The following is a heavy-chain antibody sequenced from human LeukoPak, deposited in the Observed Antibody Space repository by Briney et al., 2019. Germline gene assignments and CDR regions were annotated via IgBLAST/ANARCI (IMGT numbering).Heavy chain of an antibody. CDR2: ISSSSSYI. Sequence: GGSLRLSCAVSGFTFSDYGMNWVRQAPGKGLEWVSSISSSSSYIYYADSMKGRFTISRDNAKNSLYLQMNSLRVEDTAVYYCARVGYSRSWHSGSAFDIWGQGTMVTVSS. J-gene: IGHJ3*02. D-gene: IGHD6-13*01. V-gene: IGHV3-21*01. CDR3: ARVGYSRSWHSGSAFDI. CDR1: GFTFSDYG.